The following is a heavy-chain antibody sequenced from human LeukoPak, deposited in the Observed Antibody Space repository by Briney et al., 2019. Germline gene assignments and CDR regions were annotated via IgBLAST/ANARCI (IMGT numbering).Heavy chain of an antibody. CDR1: GFTFSSYA. J-gene: IGHJ4*02. CDR2: ISYDGSNK. CDR3: ARESLGSYYTY. V-gene: IGHV3-30-3*01. D-gene: IGHD1-26*01. Sequence: GGSLRLSCAASGFTFSSYAMQWVRQAPGKGLEWVAVISYDGSNKYYADSVKGRFTISRDNSKNTLYLQMNSLRAEDTAVYYCARESLGSYYTYWGQGTLVTVSS.